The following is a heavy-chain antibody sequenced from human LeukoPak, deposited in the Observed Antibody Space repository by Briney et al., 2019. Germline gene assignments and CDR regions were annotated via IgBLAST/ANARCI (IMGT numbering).Heavy chain of an antibody. CDR3: ARDLGGYGDFVY. J-gene: IGHJ4*02. Sequence: SETLSLTCTVSGGSISSYYWSWIRQPPGKGLEWIGYIYYSGSTNYNPSLKSRVTISVDTSKNQFSLKLSSVTAADTAVYYCARDLGGYGDFVYWGQGTLVTVSS. V-gene: IGHV4-59*01. D-gene: IGHD5-12*01. CDR1: GGSISSYY. CDR2: IYYSGST.